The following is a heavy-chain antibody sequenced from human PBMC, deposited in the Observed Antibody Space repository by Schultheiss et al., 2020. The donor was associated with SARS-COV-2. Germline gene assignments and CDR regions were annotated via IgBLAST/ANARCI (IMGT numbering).Heavy chain of an antibody. Sequence: GESLKISCAASGFTFSDYAMYWVRQAPGKGLEWVSSISSSSSYIYYADSVKGRFTISRDNAKNSLYLQMNSLRAEDTAVYYCARGPRVLWSGYSVKSMPGNWFDPWGQGTLVTVSS. D-gene: IGHD3-3*01. V-gene: IGHV3-21*01. CDR3: ARGPRVLWSGYSVKSMPGNWFDP. CDR1: GFTFSDYA. J-gene: IGHJ5*02. CDR2: ISSSSSYI.